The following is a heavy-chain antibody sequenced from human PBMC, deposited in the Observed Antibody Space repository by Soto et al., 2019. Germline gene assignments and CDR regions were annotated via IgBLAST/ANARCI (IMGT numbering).Heavy chain of an antibody. J-gene: IGHJ6*02. CDR2: IIPIFGTA. V-gene: IGHV1-69*12. CDR3: AQTVTDTCSNGMDV. CDR1: GGTFSSYA. D-gene: IGHD4-17*01. Sequence: QVQLVQSGAEVKKPGSSVKVSCKASGGTFSSYAISWVRQAPGQGLEWMGGIIPIFGTADYAQKFQGRVTITADESTSTGYMEVSRLRSEDTAVYCCAQTVTDTCSNGMDVWGPGTTVTVSS.